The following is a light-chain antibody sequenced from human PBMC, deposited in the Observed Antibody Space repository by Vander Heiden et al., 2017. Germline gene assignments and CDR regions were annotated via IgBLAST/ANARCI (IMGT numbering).Light chain of an antibody. CDR1: QSISNF. J-gene: IGKJ2*01. V-gene: IGKV1-39*01. CDR2: APS. Sequence: DIQMTQSPSSLSASVGDRVTITCRASQSISNFFNWYQQKPGKAPKLLMYAPSSLQSGVPSRFSGSGSGTDFALTISDLQPEDIATYYCQQPYSPPPYTFGRGTKVELK. CDR3: QQPYSPPPYT.